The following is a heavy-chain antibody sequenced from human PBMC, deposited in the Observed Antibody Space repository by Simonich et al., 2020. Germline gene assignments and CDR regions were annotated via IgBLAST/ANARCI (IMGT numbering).Heavy chain of an antibody. Sequence: QVQLVQSGAEVKKPGASVKVSCKASGYTFTGYYMHWVRQSPGQGLKWMGWNNPNRGGTKYEQKFQGRVTMTRETSISTAYMELSRLRSDDTAVYYCARDPVVPAAIRNAFDIWGQGTMVTVSS. CDR3: ARDPVVPAAIRNAFDI. J-gene: IGHJ3*02. D-gene: IGHD2-2*01. V-gene: IGHV1-2*02. CDR2: NNPNRGGT. CDR1: GYTFTGYY.